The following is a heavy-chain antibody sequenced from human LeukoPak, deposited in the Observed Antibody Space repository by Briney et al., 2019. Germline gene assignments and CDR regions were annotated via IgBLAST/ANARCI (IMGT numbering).Heavy chain of an antibody. Sequence: TGGSLRLSCAASGFTFSSYGMHWVRQAPGKGLEWVAVIWYDGSNKYYADSVKGRFTISRDNSKNTLYLQMNSLRAEDTAVYYCAGDKDGSGIFFDYWGQGTLVTVSS. V-gene: IGHV3-33*01. D-gene: IGHD3-10*01. CDR3: AGDKDGSGIFFDY. CDR2: IWYDGSNK. CDR1: GFTFSSYG. J-gene: IGHJ4*02.